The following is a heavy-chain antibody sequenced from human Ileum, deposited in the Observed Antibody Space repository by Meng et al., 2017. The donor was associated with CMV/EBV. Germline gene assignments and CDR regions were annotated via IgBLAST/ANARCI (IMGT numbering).Heavy chain of an antibody. CDR3: SKGVPAAPNTYFQH. Sequence: ASGFPFTTYSMHWVRQAPGQGLEWMGIINPSGGSTSYAQKFQGRVTMTRDTSTSTVYMELSSLRSEDTAVYYCSKGVPAAPNTYFQHWGQGTLVTVSS. CDR1: GFPFTTYS. J-gene: IGHJ1*01. V-gene: IGHV1-46*01. CDR2: INPSGGST. D-gene: IGHD2-2*01.